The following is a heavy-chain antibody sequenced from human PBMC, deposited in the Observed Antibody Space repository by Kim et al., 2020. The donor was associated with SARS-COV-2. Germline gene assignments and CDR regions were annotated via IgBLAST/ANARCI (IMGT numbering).Heavy chain of an antibody. V-gene: IGHV3-21*01. D-gene: IGHD4-4*01. Sequence: GGSLRLSCAASGFTFSSYSMNWVRQAPGKGLEWVSSISSSSSYIYYADSVKGRFTISRDNAKNSLYLQMNSLRAEDTAVYYCAREGEMATVDAFDIWGQGTMVTVSS. CDR3: AREGEMATVDAFDI. CDR2: ISSSSSYI. J-gene: IGHJ3*02. CDR1: GFTFSSYS.